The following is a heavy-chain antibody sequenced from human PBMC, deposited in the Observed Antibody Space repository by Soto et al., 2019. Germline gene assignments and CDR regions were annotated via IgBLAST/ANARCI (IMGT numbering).Heavy chain of an antibody. CDR3: ASLGPVYYMDV. D-gene: IGHD2-2*01. V-gene: IGHV3-66*01. CDR2: IYSGGST. J-gene: IGHJ6*03. Sequence: GGSLRLSCAASGFTVSSNYMSWVRQAPGKGLEWVSVIYSGGSTYYADSVKGRFTISRDNSKNTLYLQMNSLRAEDTAVYYCASLGPVYYMDVWGKGTTVTVSS. CDR1: GFTVSSNY.